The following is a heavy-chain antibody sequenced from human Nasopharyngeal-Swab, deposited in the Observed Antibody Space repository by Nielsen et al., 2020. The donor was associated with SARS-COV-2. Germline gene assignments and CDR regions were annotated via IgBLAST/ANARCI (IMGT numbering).Heavy chain of an antibody. D-gene: IGHD4/OR15-4a*01. J-gene: IGHJ4*02. Sequence: VRQMPGKGLEWVGRIGDKVHNYATTYAASVKGRFTISRDDSKNTAFLQMDSLNTEDTALYYCTTDYYFDYWGQGTLVTVSS. V-gene: IGHV3-73*01. CDR3: TTDYYFDY. CDR2: IGDKVHNYAT.